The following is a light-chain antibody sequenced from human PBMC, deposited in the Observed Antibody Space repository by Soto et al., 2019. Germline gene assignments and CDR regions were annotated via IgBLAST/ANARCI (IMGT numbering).Light chain of an antibody. Sequence: EIVLTQSPAALSVSPGERATLSCRASQRVSSSYLAWYQQKPGQAPRLLIYGASSRATGIPDRFSGSGSGTDFTLTISRLEPEDFAVYYCQQYGSSITFGQGTRLEIK. V-gene: IGKV3-20*01. J-gene: IGKJ5*01. CDR1: QRVSSSY. CDR3: QQYGSSIT. CDR2: GAS.